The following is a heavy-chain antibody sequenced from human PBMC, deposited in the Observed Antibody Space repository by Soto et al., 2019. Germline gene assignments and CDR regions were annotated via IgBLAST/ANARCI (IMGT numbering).Heavy chain of an antibody. D-gene: IGHD3-16*01. Sequence: PSETLSLTCTVSGGSISSSSYYWGWIRRPPGKGLEWIGSIYYSGSTYYNPSLKSRVTISVDTSKNQFSLKLSSVTAADTAVYYGGRLGRNVVFVIGGQGKMVT. J-gene: IGHJ3*02. CDR3: GRLGRNVVFVI. V-gene: IGHV4-39*01. CDR2: IYYSGST. CDR1: GGSISSSSYY.